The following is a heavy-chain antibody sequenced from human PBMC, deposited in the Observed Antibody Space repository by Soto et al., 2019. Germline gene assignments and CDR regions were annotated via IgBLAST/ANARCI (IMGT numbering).Heavy chain of an antibody. CDR3: ARHGSN. CDR1: GVSISNSSYY. CDR2: IYYSGIT. Sequence: QLPLQESGPGLVKPSETLSLTCTVSGVSISNSSYYWGWLRRPPGKGLAWIGTIYYSGITYYNPSLTSRVTISVDTSKNQFSLKLTSVTAADTAVYYCARHGSNWGQGTLVTVSS. J-gene: IGHJ4*02. V-gene: IGHV4-39*01.